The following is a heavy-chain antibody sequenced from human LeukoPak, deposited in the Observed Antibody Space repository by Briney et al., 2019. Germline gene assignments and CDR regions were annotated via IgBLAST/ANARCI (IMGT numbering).Heavy chain of an antibody. V-gene: IGHV3-74*01. D-gene: IGHD3-16*01. CDR2: INSDGSST. CDR3: ARDRRGKNWFDP. Sequence: GGSLRLSCAASGFTLSSYWTHWVRQAPGKGLVWVSRINSDGSSTSYADSVKGRFTISRDNAKNTLYLQMNSLRAEDTAVYYCARDRRGKNWFDPWGQGTLVTVSS. CDR1: GFTLSSYW. J-gene: IGHJ5*02.